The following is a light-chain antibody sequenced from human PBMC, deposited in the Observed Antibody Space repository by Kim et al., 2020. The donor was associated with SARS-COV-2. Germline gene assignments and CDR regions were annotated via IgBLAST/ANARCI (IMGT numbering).Light chain of an antibody. CDR3: SSYTASSTIV. Sequence: GQSIPISCTGTSSDVGAYGFVSWYQQHPGKAPELIIFDVFRRPSGVSNRFSGSKSGNTASLTISGLQAEDEADYYCSSYTASSTIVFGGGTKVTVL. J-gene: IGLJ2*01. CDR1: SSDVGAYGF. CDR2: DVF. V-gene: IGLV2-14*03.